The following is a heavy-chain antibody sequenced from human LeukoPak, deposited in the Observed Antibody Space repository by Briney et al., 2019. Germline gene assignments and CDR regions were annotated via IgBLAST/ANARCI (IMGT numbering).Heavy chain of an antibody. Sequence: GASVKVSCKASGYTFTSYGISWVRQAPGQGLEWKGWISAYNGNTNYAQKLQGRVTMTTDTSTSTAYMELRSLRSDDTAAYYCARDPPGSSWYYFDYWGQGTLVTVSS. CDR3: ARDPPGSSWYYFDY. V-gene: IGHV1-18*01. J-gene: IGHJ4*02. D-gene: IGHD6-13*01. CDR1: GYTFTSYG. CDR2: ISAYNGNT.